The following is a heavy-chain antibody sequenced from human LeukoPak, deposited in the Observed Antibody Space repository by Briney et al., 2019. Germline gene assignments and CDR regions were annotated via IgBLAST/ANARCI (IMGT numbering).Heavy chain of an antibody. V-gene: IGHV4-59*01. Sequence: SETLSLTCTVSGGSISSYYWNWVRQPPGKGLEWIGYIYYSGSTNYNPSLESRVIISVDTSKNQFSLKLSSVTAADTAVYYCARTNYMGYFDYWGQGTLVTVSS. J-gene: IGHJ4*02. CDR2: IYYSGST. CDR3: ARTNYMGYFDY. CDR1: GGSISSYY. D-gene: IGHD1-7*01.